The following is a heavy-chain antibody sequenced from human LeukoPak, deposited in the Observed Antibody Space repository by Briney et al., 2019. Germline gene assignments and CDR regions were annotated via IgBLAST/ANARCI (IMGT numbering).Heavy chain of an antibody. CDR2: ISSSSSYI. Sequence: GGSLRLSCAASGFTFSSYSMNWVRQAPGKGLEWVSSISSSSSYIYYADSVEGRFTISRDNAKNSLYLQMNSLRAEDTAVYYCARGYSSSWYYFDYWGQGTLVTVSS. CDR3: ARGYSSSWYYFDY. J-gene: IGHJ4*02. D-gene: IGHD6-13*01. CDR1: GFTFSSYS. V-gene: IGHV3-21*01.